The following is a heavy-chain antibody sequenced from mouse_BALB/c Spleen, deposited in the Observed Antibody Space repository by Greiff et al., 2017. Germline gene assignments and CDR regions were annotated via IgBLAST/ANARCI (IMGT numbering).Heavy chain of an antibody. J-gene: IGHJ1*01. CDR1: GFTFSSFG. CDR3: ATKRATTVVATGYWYFDV. CDR2: ISSGSSTI. V-gene: IGHV5-17*02. D-gene: IGHD1-1*01. Sequence: EVQGVESGGGLVQPGGSRKLSCAASGFTFSSFGMHWVRQAPEKGLEWVAYISSGSSTIYYADTVKGRFTISRDNPKNTLFLQMTSLRSEDTAMYYCATKRATTVVATGYWYFDVWGAGTTVTVSS.